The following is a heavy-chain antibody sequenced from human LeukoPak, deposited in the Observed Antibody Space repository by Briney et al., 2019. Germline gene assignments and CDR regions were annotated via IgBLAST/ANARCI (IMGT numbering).Heavy chain of an antibody. CDR2: MHYTGNN. CDR1: GGSNNSSSFF. D-gene: IGHD2-8*02. CDR3: AGDSTGLFFDY. J-gene: IGHJ4*02. Sequence: SETLSLTCTVSGGSNNSSSFFWGWLRQPPGTGLEWIGSMHYTGNNYYNPSVTSRATISLDTSKNKVSLTLRSVTAADTAVYYCAGDSTGLFFDYWGQGTLITVSS. V-gene: IGHV4-39*02.